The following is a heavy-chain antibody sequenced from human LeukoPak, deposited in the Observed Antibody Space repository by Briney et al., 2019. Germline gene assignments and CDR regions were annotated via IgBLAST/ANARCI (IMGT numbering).Heavy chain of an antibody. V-gene: IGHV4-38-2*02. CDR1: GYSISSGYY. CDR2: IYYSGST. Sequence: PSETLSLTCTVSGYSISSGYYWGWIRQPPGKGLEWIGYIYYSGSTNSNPSLKSRVTISIDTSKNQFSLKLSSVTAADTAVYYCAKTRWAAAYSSSYYFDYWGQGTLVTVSS. J-gene: IGHJ4*02. CDR3: AKTRWAAAYSSSYYFDY. D-gene: IGHD6-6*01.